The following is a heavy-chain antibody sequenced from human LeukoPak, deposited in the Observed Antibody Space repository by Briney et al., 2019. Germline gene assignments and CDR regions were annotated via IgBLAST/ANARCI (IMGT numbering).Heavy chain of an antibody. Sequence: PSETLSLTCAVYGGSFSGYYWSRIRQPPGKGLEWIGEINHSGSANYNPSLKSRVTTSVDTSKNQFSLKLTSVTAADTAVYYCARGRGIYYDSSGPLSTFDYWGQGTLVTVSS. D-gene: IGHD3-22*01. CDR1: GGSFSGYY. V-gene: IGHV4-34*01. CDR2: INHSGSA. CDR3: ARGRGIYYDSSGPLSTFDY. J-gene: IGHJ4*02.